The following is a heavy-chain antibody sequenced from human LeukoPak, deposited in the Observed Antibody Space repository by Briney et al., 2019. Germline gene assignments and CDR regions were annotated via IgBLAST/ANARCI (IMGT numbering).Heavy chain of an antibody. V-gene: IGHV3-23*01. J-gene: IGHJ4*02. Sequence: GGSLRLSCAASGFTFSTYAMTWVRQAPGKGLEWVSAISGSGGITYYAGSVKGRFTISRDNSKNTLYLQMNSLTAEDTAVYYCAKDPMVRGATYDYWGQGTLVTVSS. CDR2: ISGSGGIT. CDR1: GFTFSTYA. CDR3: AKDPMVRGATYDY. D-gene: IGHD3-10*01.